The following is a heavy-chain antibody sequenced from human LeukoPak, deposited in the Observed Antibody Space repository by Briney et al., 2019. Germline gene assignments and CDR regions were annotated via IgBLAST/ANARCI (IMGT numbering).Heavy chain of an antibody. CDR2: CYVSGSI. CDR1: VGSISIYY. J-gene: IGHJ4*02. V-gene: IGHV4-4*07. Sequence: SETLSLTCTLSVGSISIYYSSCVPHPAGEGGECIGRCYVSGSIDYTPSLKSRITISVDKSKTQFSLKLPSVTAADTAVYYCARQGGLGTPASGSLEAFDYWGQGTLVTASS. CDR3: ARQGGLGTPASGSLEAFDY. D-gene: IGHD4-23*01.